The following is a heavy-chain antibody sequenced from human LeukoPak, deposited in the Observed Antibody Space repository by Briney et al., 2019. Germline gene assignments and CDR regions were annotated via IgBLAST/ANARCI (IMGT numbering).Heavy chain of an antibody. CDR2: ISGSGGST. Sequence: PGGSLRLSCAASGFSFNSYAMSWVRQAPGKGLEWVSAISGSGGSTYYADSVKGRFTISRDNSKNTLYLQMNSLRAEDTAVYYCAKGATAVPWRFEYWSQGTLVTVSS. CDR3: AKGATAVPWRFEY. V-gene: IGHV3-23*01. CDR1: GFSFNSYA. D-gene: IGHD5-18*01. J-gene: IGHJ4*02.